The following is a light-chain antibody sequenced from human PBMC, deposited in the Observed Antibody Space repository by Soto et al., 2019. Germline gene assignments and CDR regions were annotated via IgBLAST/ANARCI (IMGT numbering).Light chain of an antibody. CDR2: GAS. V-gene: IGKV3-20*01. CDR1: QSISRY. Sequence: IVLTQSPGTLSLSPGERTTLSCRASQSISRYLAWYQQKPGQGPRLLIYGASSRATGTPDRFSDSGSGTDFTLTINRLEPEDFALYYCQQYGSSPPTFGQGTKVDIK. J-gene: IGKJ1*01. CDR3: QQYGSSPPT.